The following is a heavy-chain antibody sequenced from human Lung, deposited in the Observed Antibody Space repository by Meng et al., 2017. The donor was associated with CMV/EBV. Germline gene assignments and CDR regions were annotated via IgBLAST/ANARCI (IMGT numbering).Heavy chain of an antibody. CDR3: ASGTPGRSYCDY. Sequence: QVQLVPSGADVSKPGGSVRVFCKASGYTFGSYGLCCVRQAPGQGLEWMGWFVNYVDTYPAPKFQGRVTMTTDTPTNTAFMELRSLTSDDTAVYYCASGTPGRSYCDYWGQGTLVTVSS. J-gene: IGHJ4*02. D-gene: IGHD2-15*01. V-gene: IGHV1-18*01. CDR1: GYTFGSYG. CDR2: FVNYVDT.